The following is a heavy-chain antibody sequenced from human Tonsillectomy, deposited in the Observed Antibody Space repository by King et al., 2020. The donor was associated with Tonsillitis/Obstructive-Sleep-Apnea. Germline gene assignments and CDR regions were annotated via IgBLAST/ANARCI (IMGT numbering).Heavy chain of an antibody. V-gene: IGHV1-2*02. CDR2: INPNSGGT. D-gene: IGHD3-10*01. Sequence: GQLVQSGAEVKKPGASVKVSCKASGYTFTGYDMHWVRQAPGQGLEWMGWINPNSGGTNYAQKFQGRVTMTRDTSISTAYMELSRLRSDDTAVYYCARFCKGGSGSYYNPYFDYWGQGTLVTVSS. J-gene: IGHJ4*02. CDR1: GYTFTGYD. CDR3: ARFCKGGSGSYYNPYFDY.